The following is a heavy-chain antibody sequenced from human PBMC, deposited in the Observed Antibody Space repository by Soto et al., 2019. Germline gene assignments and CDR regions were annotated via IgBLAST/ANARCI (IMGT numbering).Heavy chain of an antibody. Sequence: QVQLVESGGGVVQPGRSLRLSCAASGFTFSSYAMHWVRQAPGKGLEWVAVISYDGSNKNHADTVKGRFTISSDNSMNSPHLKMNSLRAEDTAVYYVARRYDLWSGHYHPYSMDVWGQGTTGTVSS. CDR1: GFTFSSYA. V-gene: IGHV3-30-3*01. D-gene: IGHD3-3*01. CDR2: ISYDGSNK. J-gene: IGHJ6*02. CDR3: ARRYDLWSGHYHPYSMDV.